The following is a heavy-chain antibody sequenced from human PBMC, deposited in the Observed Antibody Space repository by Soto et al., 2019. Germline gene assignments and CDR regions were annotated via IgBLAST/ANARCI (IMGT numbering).Heavy chain of an antibody. CDR3: ARTVGAAYYFDY. J-gene: IGHJ4*02. CDR1: GDSMTKYY. D-gene: IGHD1-26*01. Sequence: PSETLSLTCNVSGDSMTKYYWSGIRQPAGKGLEWIGRIHTSGSTNYNPLLKSRVTMSIDTSNNHFSLNLKSVNAADTAVYYCARTVGAAYYFDYWGQGTLVTVYS. CDR2: IHTSGST. V-gene: IGHV4-4*07.